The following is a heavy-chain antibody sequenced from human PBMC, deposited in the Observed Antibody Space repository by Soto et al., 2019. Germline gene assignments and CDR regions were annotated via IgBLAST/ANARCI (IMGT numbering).Heavy chain of an antibody. CDR2: SSAYSGNT. CDR1: GYTFSSYA. J-gene: IGHJ4*02. CDR3: ARDSPPSDY. V-gene: IGHV1-18*01. Sequence: ASVKVSCKASGYTFSSYAITWVRQAPGQGLEWMAWSSAYSGNTNYAQKFQGRVTMTTDTSTNTAYMELRSLSSDDTAVYYCARDSPPSDYWGQGTLVTVSS.